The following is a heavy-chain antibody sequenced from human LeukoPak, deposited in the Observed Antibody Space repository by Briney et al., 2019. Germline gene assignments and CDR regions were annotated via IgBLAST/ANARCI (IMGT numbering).Heavy chain of an antibody. V-gene: IGHV4-34*01. J-gene: IGHJ3*02. CDR3: ARGPLGYCSSTSCRDAFDI. CDR2: INHSGST. Sequence: SETLSLTCAVYGGSFSGYYWGWIRQPPGKGLEWIGEINHSGSTNYNPSLKSRVTISVDTSKNQFSLKLSSVTAADTAVYYCARGPLGYCSSTSCRDAFDIWGQGTMVTVSS. D-gene: IGHD2-2*01. CDR1: GGSFSGYY.